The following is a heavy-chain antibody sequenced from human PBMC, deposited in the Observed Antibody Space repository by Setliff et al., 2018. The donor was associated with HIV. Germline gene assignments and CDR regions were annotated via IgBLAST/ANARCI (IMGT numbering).Heavy chain of an antibody. CDR1: GGTFSSYA. Sequence: ASVKVSCKASGGTFSSYAINWVRQATGQGLEWMGRMNPNSGNTGYAQKFQGRVTMTRNTSISTAYMELSSLRSEDTAVYYCARERRGGYSGYDSHWYFDLWGRGTLVTVSS. D-gene: IGHD5-12*01. J-gene: IGHJ2*01. CDR3: ARERRGGYSGYDSHWYFDL. V-gene: IGHV1-8*01. CDR2: MNPNSGNT.